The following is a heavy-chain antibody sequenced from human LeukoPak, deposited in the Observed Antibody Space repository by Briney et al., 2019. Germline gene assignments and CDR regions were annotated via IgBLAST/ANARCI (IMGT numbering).Heavy chain of an antibody. D-gene: IGHD3-22*01. Sequence: GGSLRLSCAASGFTFSSYSMNWVRQAPGKGLEWVSSISSSSSYIYYADSVKGRFTISRDNAKNSLYLQMNSLRAEDTAVYYCAKEFSGFYYDSSGYTDLCYWGQGTLVTVSS. CDR2: ISSSSSYI. CDR3: AKEFSGFYYDSSGYTDLCY. J-gene: IGHJ4*02. CDR1: GFTFSSYS. V-gene: IGHV3-21*04.